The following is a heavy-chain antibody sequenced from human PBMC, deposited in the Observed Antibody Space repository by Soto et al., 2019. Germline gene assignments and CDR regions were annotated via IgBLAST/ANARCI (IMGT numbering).Heavy chain of an antibody. CDR1: GFTFSSYA. J-gene: IGHJ4*02. V-gene: IGHV3-64D*06. Sequence: ESGGGLVQPGGSLRLSCSASGFTFSSYAMHWVRQAPGKGLEYVSAISSNGGSTYYADSVKGRFTISRDNSKNTLYLQMSSLRAEDTAVYYCVRTSGYCSGGSCYSCFDYWGQGTLVTVSS. CDR3: VRTSGYCSGGSCYSCFDY. D-gene: IGHD2-15*01. CDR2: ISSNGGST.